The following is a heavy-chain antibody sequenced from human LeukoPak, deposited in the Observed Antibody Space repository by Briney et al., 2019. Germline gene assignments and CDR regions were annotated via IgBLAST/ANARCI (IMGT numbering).Heavy chain of an antibody. Sequence: PSETLSLTCTVSGGSISSYYWSWIRRPPGKGLEWIGYIYYGSTNYNPSLKSRVTISVDTSKNQFSLKLSSVTAADTAVYYCARGITSGGTEGAFDIWGQGTMVTVSS. D-gene: IGHD6-13*01. CDR1: GGSISSYY. V-gene: IGHV4-59*01. CDR2: IYYGST. CDR3: ARGITSGGTEGAFDI. J-gene: IGHJ3*02.